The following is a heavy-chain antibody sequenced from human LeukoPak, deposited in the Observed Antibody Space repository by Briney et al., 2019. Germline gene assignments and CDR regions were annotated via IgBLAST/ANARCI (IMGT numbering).Heavy chain of an antibody. V-gene: IGHV1-69*13. D-gene: IGHD3-22*01. Sequence: ASVKVSCKASGGTFSSYAISWVRQAPGQGLEWMGGIIPIFGTANYAQKFQGRVTITADEYTSTAYMELSSLRSEDTAVYYCARDETVDGYYYDSSGYYPRFDYWGQGTLVTVSS. CDR2: IIPIFGTA. CDR1: GGTFSSYA. CDR3: ARDETVDGYYYDSSGYYPRFDY. J-gene: IGHJ4*02.